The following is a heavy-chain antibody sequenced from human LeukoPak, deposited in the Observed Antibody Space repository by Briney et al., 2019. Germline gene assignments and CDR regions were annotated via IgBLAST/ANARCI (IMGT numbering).Heavy chain of an antibody. J-gene: IGHJ6*03. CDR2: ISSSGSTI. CDR3: AGAGGIAARDYYMDV. D-gene: IGHD6-6*01. CDR1: GFTFSDYY. V-gene: IGHV3-11*04. Sequence: GGSLRLSCAASGFTFSDYYVSWIRQAPGKGLEWVSYISSSGSTIYYADSVKGRFTISRDNAKNSLYLQMNSLRAEDTAVYYCAGAGGIAARDYYMDVWGKGTTVTVSS.